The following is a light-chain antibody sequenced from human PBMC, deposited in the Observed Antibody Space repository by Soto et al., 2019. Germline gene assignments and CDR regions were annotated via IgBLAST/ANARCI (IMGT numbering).Light chain of an antibody. CDR3: SSYVGNNNLV. Sequence: QSALTQPPSASGSPGQSVTISCTGSSSDVGAYDYVSWHQQHPGKAPKLMVYAVTKRPSGVPDRFSGSKSGNTASLTVSGLQADDEAHYYSSSYVGNNNLVFGGGTKLTVL. CDR2: AVT. J-gene: IGLJ2*01. V-gene: IGLV2-8*01. CDR1: SSDVGAYDY.